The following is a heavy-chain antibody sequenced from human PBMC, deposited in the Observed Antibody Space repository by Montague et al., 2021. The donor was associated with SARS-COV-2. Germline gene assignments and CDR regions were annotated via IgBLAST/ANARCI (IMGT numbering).Heavy chain of an antibody. CDR3: ARIPVGSKYYFDF. D-gene: IGHD2-2*01. Sequence: CAISGDSVSSHIATWNWIRQSPSRGLEWLGRTYYRSKWCNDYAESVKSRITIDPNTSKHQFSLHLNSVTPEDTAVYYCARIPVGSKYYFDFWGQGTLVTVSS. V-gene: IGHV6-1*01. CDR1: GDSVSSHIAT. CDR2: TYYRSKWCN. J-gene: IGHJ4*02.